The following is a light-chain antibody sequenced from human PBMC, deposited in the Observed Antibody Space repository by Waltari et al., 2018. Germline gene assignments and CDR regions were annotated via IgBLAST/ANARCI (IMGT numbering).Light chain of an antibody. CDR1: SSDIGSYTF. CDR2: DVS. J-gene: IGLJ1*01. Sequence: QSALTQPASVSGSPGQSITISCPGPSSDIGSYTFVPCYQQHPGNAPKLLIYDVSNRPSGVSDRFSGSKSGNTASLTISGLQADDEADYYCSSYSSSATLDVFGSGTTV. CDR3: SSYSSSATLDV. V-gene: IGLV2-14*03.